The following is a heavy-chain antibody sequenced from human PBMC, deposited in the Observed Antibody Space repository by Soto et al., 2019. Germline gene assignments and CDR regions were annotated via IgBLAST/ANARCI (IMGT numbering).Heavy chain of an antibody. D-gene: IGHD1-1*01. CDR2: TCNSVRY. Sequence: SETLSLTCTVSGGFICGWIRQSPYKGLDCIGYTCNSVRYNYNPALYSRLTISIDTSKNQFSLRLASVTAADTAVYYCARTLTNRQLFDSWSQGTLVT. CDR1: GGFICG. V-gene: IGHV4-59*01. CDR3: ARTLTNRQLFDS. J-gene: IGHJ4*02.